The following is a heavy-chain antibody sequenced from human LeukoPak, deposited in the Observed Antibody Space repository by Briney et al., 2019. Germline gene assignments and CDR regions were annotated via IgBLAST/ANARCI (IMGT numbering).Heavy chain of an antibody. CDR1: GFTFSSYS. CDR2: ISSSSSYI. CDR3: ARGARYIGEGVNWFDP. J-gene: IGHJ5*02. D-gene: IGHD3-9*01. Sequence: GGSLRLSCAASGFTFSSYSMNWVRQAPGKGLEWVSSISSSSSYIYYADSVKGRFTISRDNAKNSLYLQMNSLRAEDTAVYYCARGARYIGEGVNWFDPWGQGTLVTVSS. V-gene: IGHV3-21*01.